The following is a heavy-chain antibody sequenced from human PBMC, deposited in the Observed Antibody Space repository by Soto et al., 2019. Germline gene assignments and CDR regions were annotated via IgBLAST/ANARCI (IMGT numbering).Heavy chain of an antibody. D-gene: IGHD3-22*01. J-gene: IGHJ3*02. Sequence: QVQLVQSGAEVKKPGASVKVSCKASGYTFTSYYMHWVRQAPGQGLEWMGIINPSGGSTSYAQKFQGRVTMTGDTSTSTVYMELSSLRSEDTAVYYCARDAPTYYYDSSGPHAFDIWGQGTMVTVSS. V-gene: IGHV1-46*01. CDR2: INPSGGST. CDR3: ARDAPTYYYDSSGPHAFDI. CDR1: GYTFTSYY.